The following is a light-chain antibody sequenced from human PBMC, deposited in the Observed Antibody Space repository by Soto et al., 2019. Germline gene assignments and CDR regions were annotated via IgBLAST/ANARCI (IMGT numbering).Light chain of an antibody. CDR2: GAS. J-gene: IGKJ2*01. V-gene: IGKV3-20*01. CDR3: QQYGSSYT. Sequence: IVLTQSPGTLSLSPGETATLSCRASQTFASSYLAWYQQKPGQAPRLLIYGASRRATGTPDRFSGSGSGTDFTLTISRLEPEDFAVYYCQQYGSSYTFGQGTKLEI. CDR1: QTFASSY.